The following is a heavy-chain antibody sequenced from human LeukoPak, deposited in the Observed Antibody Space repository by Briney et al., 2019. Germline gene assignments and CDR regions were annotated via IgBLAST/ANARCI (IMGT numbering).Heavy chain of an antibody. CDR2: INHSGST. V-gene: IGHV4-34*01. CDR1: GGSFSGYY. CDR3: ARGRTADY. D-gene: IGHD2-2*01. Sequence: SETLSLTCAVYGGSFSGYYWSWIRQPPGKGLEWIGEINHSGSTTYNPSLKNRVTISVYTSKNQFSLKLSSVTAADTAVYYCARGRTADYWGQGTLVTVSS. J-gene: IGHJ4*02.